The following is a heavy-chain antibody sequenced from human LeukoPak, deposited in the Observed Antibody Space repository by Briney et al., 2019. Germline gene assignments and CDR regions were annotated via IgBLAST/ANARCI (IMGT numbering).Heavy chain of an antibody. J-gene: IGHJ4*02. CDR1: GGSISSSSYY. Sequence: PSETLSLACTVSGGSISSSSYYWGWIRQPPGKGLEWIGSIYYSGSTYYNPSLKSRVTISVDTSKNQFSLKLSSVTAADTAVCYCARAGLGTHYGTYYFSYWGQGTLVTVSS. D-gene: IGHD3-10*01. V-gene: IGHV4-39*01. CDR3: ARAGLGTHYGTYYFSY. CDR2: IYYSGST.